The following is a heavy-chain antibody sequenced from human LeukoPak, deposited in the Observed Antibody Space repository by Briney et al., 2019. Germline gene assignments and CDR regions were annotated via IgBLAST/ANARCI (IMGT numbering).Heavy chain of an antibody. D-gene: IGHD1-26*01. CDR2: ISPYNGNT. CDR1: GYTFTTYG. J-gene: IGHJ4*02. V-gene: IGHV1-18*01. Sequence: ASVKVSCKTSGYTFTTYGIDWVRLAPGQGLERMGWISPYNGNTDYEQKFQGRFALTADTSTSTAYMELRSLRSDDTATYYCAIIDLSSGFDYWGQGTLVTVSS. CDR3: AIIDLSSGFDY.